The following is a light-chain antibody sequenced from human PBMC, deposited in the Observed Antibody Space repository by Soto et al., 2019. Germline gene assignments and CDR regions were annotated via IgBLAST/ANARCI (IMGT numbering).Light chain of an antibody. CDR1: SSNIGSNT. Sequence: QSVLTQPPSASGTPGQRVTISCSGSSSNIGSNTVNWYQQLPGTAPKLLIYSNNQRPSGVPDRFSGSKSGTSASLAISGLQSEDEADYYCEAWDDSLNGVVFGGGTKVT. J-gene: IGLJ2*01. V-gene: IGLV1-44*01. CDR2: SNN. CDR3: EAWDDSLNGVV.